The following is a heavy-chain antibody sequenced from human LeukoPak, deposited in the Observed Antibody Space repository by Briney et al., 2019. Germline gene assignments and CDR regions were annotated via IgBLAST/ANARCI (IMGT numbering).Heavy chain of an antibody. CDR3: ARLRGYCSSTSCRIFDY. J-gene: IGHJ4*02. V-gene: IGHV4-34*01. CDR1: GGSFSGYY. Sequence: PSETLSLTCAVYGGSFSGYYWSWIRQPPGKGLEWIGEINHSGSTNYNPSLKSRVTISVDTSKNQFSLKLSSVTAADTAVYYCARLRGYCSSTSCRIFDYWGQGTLVTVSS. CDR2: INHSGST. D-gene: IGHD2-2*01.